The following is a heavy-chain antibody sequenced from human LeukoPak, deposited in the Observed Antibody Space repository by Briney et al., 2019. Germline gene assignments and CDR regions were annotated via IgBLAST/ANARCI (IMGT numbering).Heavy chain of an antibody. Sequence: PSETLSLTCTVSGGSISSYYWSWIRQPPGKGLEWIGYIYYSGSTNYNPSLKSRVTISVDTSKNQFSLKLSSVTAADTAVYYCARVVWPGYYFDYWGQGTLVTVSS. CDR2: IYYSGST. V-gene: IGHV4-59*08. CDR1: GGSISSYY. CDR3: ARVVWPGYYFDY. D-gene: IGHD2-8*01. J-gene: IGHJ4*02.